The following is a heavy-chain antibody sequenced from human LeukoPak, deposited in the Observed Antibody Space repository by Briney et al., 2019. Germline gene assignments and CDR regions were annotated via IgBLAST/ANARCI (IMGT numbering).Heavy chain of an antibody. D-gene: IGHD6-19*01. CDR2: INPNSGGT. CDR1: GYTFTGYY. J-gene: IGHJ6*03. CDR3: ARESGQWLVYYYYYYMDV. Sequence: GASVKVSCKASGYTFTGYYMHWVRQAPGQGLEWMGWINPNSGGTNYAQKFQGRVTMTRDTSISTAYMELSRLRSDDTAVYYCARESGQWLVYYYYYYMDVWGKGTTVTVSS. V-gene: IGHV1-2*02.